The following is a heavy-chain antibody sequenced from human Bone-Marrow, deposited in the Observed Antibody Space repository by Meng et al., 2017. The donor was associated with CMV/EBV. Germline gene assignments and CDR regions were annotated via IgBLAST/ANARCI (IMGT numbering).Heavy chain of an antibody. V-gene: IGHV3-21*01. CDR3: ARDRANRAYDFWSGYYLDYYGMDV. CDR1: GFTFSSYS. D-gene: IGHD3-3*01. J-gene: IGHJ6*02. Sequence: GESLKISCAASGFTFSSYSMNWVRQAPGKGLEWVSSISSSSSYIYYADSVKGRFTISRDNAKNSLYLQMNSLRAEDTAVYYCARDRANRAYDFWSGYYLDYYGMDVWGQGTTVTVSS. CDR2: ISSSSSYI.